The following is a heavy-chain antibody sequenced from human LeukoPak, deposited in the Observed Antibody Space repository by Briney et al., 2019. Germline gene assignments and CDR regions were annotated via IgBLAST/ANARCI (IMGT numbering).Heavy chain of an antibody. CDR3: ARGHSSSSVLRYFDWLSPTGYFDY. CDR1: GGSISSYY. J-gene: IGHJ4*02. D-gene: IGHD3-9*01. V-gene: IGHV4-59*01. CDR2: IYYSGST. Sequence: SETLSLTCTVSGGSISSYYWSWIRQPPGKGLEWIGYIYYSGSTNYNPSLKSRVTISVDTSKNQFSLKLSSVTAADTAVYYCARGHSSSSVLRYFDWLSPTGYFDYWGQGTLVTVSS.